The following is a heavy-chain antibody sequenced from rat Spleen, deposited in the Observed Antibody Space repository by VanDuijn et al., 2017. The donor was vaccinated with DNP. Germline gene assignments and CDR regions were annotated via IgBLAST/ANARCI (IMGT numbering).Heavy chain of an antibody. CDR3: STLNYYASLSGYFDY. J-gene: IGHJ2*01. V-gene: IGHV5S10*01. CDR1: GFTFSDYN. Sequence: EVQLVESGGGLVQPGRSQKLSCAASGFTFSDYNMAWVRQAPKKGLEWVATIIHDGSRTYYRDSVKGRFTISRDNAKSTLYLRMDSLGSEDTATYYCSTLNYYASLSGYFDYWGQGVMVTVSS. D-gene: IGHD1-12*01. CDR2: IIHDGSRT.